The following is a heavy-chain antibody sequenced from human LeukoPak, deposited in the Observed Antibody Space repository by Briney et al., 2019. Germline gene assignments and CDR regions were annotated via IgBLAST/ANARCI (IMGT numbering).Heavy chain of an antibody. V-gene: IGHV4-31*03. J-gene: IGHJ1*01. CDR1: GGSISSGGYY. CDR3: ARGSVAGDPRYFQH. D-gene: IGHD6-19*01. CDR2: IYYSGST. Sequence: SQTLSLTCTVSGGSISSGGYYWSWIRQHPGKGLEWIGYIYYSGSTCYNPSLKSRVTISVDTSKNQFSLKLSSVTAADTAVYYCARGSVAGDPRYFQHWGQGTLVTVSS.